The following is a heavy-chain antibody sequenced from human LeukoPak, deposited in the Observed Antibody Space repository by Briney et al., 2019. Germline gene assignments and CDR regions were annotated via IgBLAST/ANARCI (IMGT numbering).Heavy chain of an antibody. CDR2: ISYYGSNK. Sequence: GGSLRLSCAASGFTFSSYGMHWVRQAPGKGLEWVSVISYYGSNKYYADSVKGRFTISRDNSKNTLYLQMHSLIAEATPVFYCANDKVLVMRGYGSHGDAFNGWGQGTMVSVS. D-gene: IGHD5-12*01. V-gene: IGHV3-30*18. CDR3: ANDKVLVMRGYGSHGDAFNG. CDR1: GFTFSSYG. J-gene: IGHJ3*01.